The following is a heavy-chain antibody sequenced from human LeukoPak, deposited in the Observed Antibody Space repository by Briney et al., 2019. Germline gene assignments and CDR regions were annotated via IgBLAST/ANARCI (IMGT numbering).Heavy chain of an antibody. Sequence: ASVKVSCKASGYSFTGFYIHWVRQAPGQGLEWMGWISPISGGANYAQKFQGRVTMTRDTSITTASMELSRLKFDDTAVYYCARGVRTAVGTVRNNWFDPWGQGTLVTVSS. CDR2: ISPISGGA. D-gene: IGHD6-13*01. V-gene: IGHV1-2*02. J-gene: IGHJ5*02. CDR3: ARGVRTAVGTVRNNWFDP. CDR1: GYSFTGFY.